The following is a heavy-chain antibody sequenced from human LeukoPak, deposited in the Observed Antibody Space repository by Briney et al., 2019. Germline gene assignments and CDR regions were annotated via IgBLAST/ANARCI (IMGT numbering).Heavy chain of an antibody. CDR1: GFTFGSYA. V-gene: IGHV3-23*01. CDR3: AREGGHCSNGICSYFDY. D-gene: IGHD2-8*01. Sequence: PGGSLRLSCAASGFTFGSYAMSWVRQAPGKGLEWVSAISGGGGSTYYADSVKGRFTISRDNAKNSLYLQMSSLRAEDTAVYYCAREGGHCSNGICSYFDYWGQGSLVTVSS. CDR2: ISGGGGST. J-gene: IGHJ4*02.